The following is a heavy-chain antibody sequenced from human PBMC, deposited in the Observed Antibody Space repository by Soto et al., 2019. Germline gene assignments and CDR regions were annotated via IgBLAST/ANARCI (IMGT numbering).Heavy chain of an antibody. CDR1: RYTFIHYG. D-gene: IGHD3-10*01. Sequence: APEKVSCKASRYTFIHYGMSGVRQAPGQELEWMWWISAYNVNTYYVKKFQGRVTMTPDTPTRTAYMELKRLRSDDTAVYYSARECYCAGSGGYFPPRYYGLDVWGQGTTVTVSS. V-gene: IGHV1-18*01. CDR3: ARECYCAGSGGYFPPRYYGLDV. J-gene: IGHJ6*02. CDR2: ISAYNVNT.